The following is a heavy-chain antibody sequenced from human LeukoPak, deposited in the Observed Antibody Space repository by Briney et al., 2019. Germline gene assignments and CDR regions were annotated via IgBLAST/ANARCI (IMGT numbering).Heavy chain of an antibody. CDR1: GFTLRSSD. J-gene: IGHJ4*02. D-gene: IGHD3-3*01. Sequence: GGSLRLSCEGSGFTLRSSDMNWVRQSPGKGLEWVSSISSSSSYIYYADSVKGRFTISRDNAKNSLYLQMNSLRAEDTAVYYCAREGAVLRFLEWSPDYWGQGTLVTVSS. CDR2: ISSSSSYI. CDR3: AREGAVLRFLEWSPDY. V-gene: IGHV3-21*01.